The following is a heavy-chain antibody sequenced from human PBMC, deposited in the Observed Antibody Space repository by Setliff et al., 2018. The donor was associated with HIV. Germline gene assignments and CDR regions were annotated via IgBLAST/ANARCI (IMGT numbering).Heavy chain of an antibody. D-gene: IGHD1-1*01. CDR2: ISPDNGNR. CDR1: GYTFTDYF. Sequence: ASVKVSCKSSGYTFTDYFMHWVRQAPGQGLEWMGWISPDNGNRRILRRFQGRVTMTRDTSISTAYMELSRLRSDDTAVYYCAGKGTGDAFDIWGQGTMVTVSS. V-gene: IGHV1-2*02. J-gene: IGHJ3*02. CDR3: AGKGTGDAFDI.